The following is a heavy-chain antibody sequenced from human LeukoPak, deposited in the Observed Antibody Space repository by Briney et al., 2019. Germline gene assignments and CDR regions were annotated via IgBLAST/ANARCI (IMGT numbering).Heavy chain of an antibody. CDR3: AKVGGGMAAAVDY. CDR1: GFTFSSYG. CDR2: ISYDGSNK. D-gene: IGHD6-13*01. V-gene: IGHV3-30*18. J-gene: IGHJ4*02. Sequence: GGSLRLSCAASGFTFSSYGMHWVRQAPGKGLEWVAVISYDGSNKYYADSVKGRFTISRDNSKNTLYLQMNSLRAEDTAVYYCAKVGGGMAAAVDYWGQGTLVTVSS.